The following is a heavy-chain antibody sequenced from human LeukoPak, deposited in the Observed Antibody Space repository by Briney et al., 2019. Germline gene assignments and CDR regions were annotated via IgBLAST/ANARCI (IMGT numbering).Heavy chain of an antibody. Sequence: PGGSLRLSCAASGFTFSRYAMHWVRQAPGKGLEWVAVISYDRSNEYYADSVKGRFTISRDRSENTLYLQMNSLRVEDTAVYYCARVGYYSSGPFSYFDYWGQGTLVTVSS. CDR2: ISYDRSNE. J-gene: IGHJ4*02. D-gene: IGHD3-10*01. CDR1: GFTFSRYA. V-gene: IGHV3-30-3*01. CDR3: ARVGYYSSGPFSYFDY.